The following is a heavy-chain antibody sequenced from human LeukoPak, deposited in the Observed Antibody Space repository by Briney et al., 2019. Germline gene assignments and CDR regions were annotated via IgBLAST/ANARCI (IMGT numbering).Heavy chain of an antibody. CDR3: ARDGQVVVGGAIGYFYYYMDV. CDR1: GFTLKDYA. J-gene: IGHJ6*03. Sequence: GRSLRLSCAASGFTLKDYAMYWVRQAPGKVRECVGVLSHEGRDKYYADSVKGRFTISRDNSKNTLFVQMNNMTTEDTAVYYCARDGQVVVGGAIGYFYYYMDVWGKGTTVTVSS. CDR2: LSHEGRDK. V-gene: IGHV3-30*04. D-gene: IGHD2-2*01.